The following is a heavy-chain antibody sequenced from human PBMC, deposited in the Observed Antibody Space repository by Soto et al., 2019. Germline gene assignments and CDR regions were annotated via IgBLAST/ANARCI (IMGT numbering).Heavy chain of an antibody. CDR1: GYTLSSYS. V-gene: IGHV3-21*01. CDR3: ARDAPGGGMDV. J-gene: IGHJ6*02. CDR2: ISSSSSYI. D-gene: IGHD3-16*01. Sequence: EVQLVESGGGLVKPGGSLRLSCAASGYTLSSYSMNWVRQAPGKGLEWVSSISSSSSYIYYADSVKGRFTISRDNAKNSLYLQMNSLRAEDTAVYYCARDAPGGGMDVWGQGTTVTVSS.